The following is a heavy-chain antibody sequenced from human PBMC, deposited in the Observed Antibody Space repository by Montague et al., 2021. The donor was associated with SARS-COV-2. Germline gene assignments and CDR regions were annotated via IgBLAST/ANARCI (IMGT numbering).Heavy chain of an antibody. CDR1: GGSISSSNW. D-gene: IGHD1-7*01. J-gene: IGHJ4*02. CDR3: ARGWNYDY. Sequence: SETLSLTCAVSGGSISSSNWWSWVRQPPGKGLEWIGEIYHSGSTNYNPSLKGRVTISVDKSKNQFSLELSSVTAADTAVYYCARGWNYDYWGQGTLVTVSA. CDR2: IYHSGST. V-gene: IGHV4-4*02.